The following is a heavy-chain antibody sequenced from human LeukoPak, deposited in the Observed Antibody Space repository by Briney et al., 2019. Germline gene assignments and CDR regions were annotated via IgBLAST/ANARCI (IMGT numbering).Heavy chain of an antibody. J-gene: IGHJ4*02. V-gene: IGHV3-7*01. CDR2: IKQDGSEK. D-gene: IGHD3-9*01. CDR3: ARHTPILTGYPFDY. CDR1: GFTFSTYW. Sequence: GGSLRLSCAASGFTFSTYWMSWVRQAPGKGLGWVVNIKQDGSEKYYVDSVKGRFTISRDNAKNSLYLQMNSLRAEDTAVYYCARHTPILTGYPFDYWGQGTLVTVSS.